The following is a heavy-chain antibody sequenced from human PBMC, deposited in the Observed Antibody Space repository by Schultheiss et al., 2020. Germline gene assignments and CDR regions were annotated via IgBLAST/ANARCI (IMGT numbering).Heavy chain of an antibody. CDR2: ISAYNGNT. J-gene: IGHJ4*02. Sequence: ASVKVSCKASGYTFTSYGISWVRQAPGQGLEWMGWISAYNGNTNYAQKLQGRVTMTTDTSTSTAYMELRSLRSDDTAVYYCARRPRIAVAGTGGPLPDYWREGTRVTVAS. D-gene: IGHD6-19*01. CDR1: GYTFTSYG. V-gene: IGHV1-18*01. CDR3: ARRPRIAVAGTGGPLPDY.